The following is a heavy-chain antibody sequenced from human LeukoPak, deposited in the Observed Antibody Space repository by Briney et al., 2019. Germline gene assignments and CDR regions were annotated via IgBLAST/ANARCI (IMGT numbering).Heavy chain of an antibody. CDR1: GYSFTSYW. D-gene: IGHD1-26*01. CDR2: IYPGDSDT. CDR3: ARHGSGSPDAFDI. V-gene: IGHV5-51*01. Sequence: VESLKISSKGSGYSFTSYWIGWVRQMPGKGLEWMGIIYPGDSDTRYSPSFQGQVTISADKSISTAYLQWSSLKASDTAMYFCARHGSGSPDAFDIWGQGTMVTVSS. J-gene: IGHJ3*02.